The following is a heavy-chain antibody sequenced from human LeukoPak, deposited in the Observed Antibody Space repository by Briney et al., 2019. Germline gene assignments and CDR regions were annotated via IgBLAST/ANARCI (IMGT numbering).Heavy chain of an antibody. D-gene: IGHD3-10*01. CDR2: FDPEDGET. J-gene: IGHJ6*02. CDR1: GYTLSELS. Sequence: ASVKVSCKVSGYTLSELSMHWVRQAPGKGLGWMGVFDPEDGETIYAQKFQGRVTMTEDTSTDTAYIELSSLRSEDTAVYYCATGEYYGSGSLDVWGQGPTLTVSS. V-gene: IGHV1-24*01. CDR3: ATGEYYGSGSLDV.